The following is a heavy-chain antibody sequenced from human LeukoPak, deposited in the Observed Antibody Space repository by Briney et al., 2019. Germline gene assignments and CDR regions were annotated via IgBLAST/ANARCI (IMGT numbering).Heavy chain of an antibody. CDR3: AREGGYSGYGPFDY. CDR1: GGSISSGSYY. CDR2: IYTSGST. Sequence: SETLSLTCTVSGGSISSGSYYWSWIRQPAGKGLEWIGRIYTSGSTNYYPSLKSRVTISVDTSKNQFSLKLSSVTAADTAVYYCAREGGYSGYGPFDYWGQGTLVTVSS. J-gene: IGHJ4*02. V-gene: IGHV4-61*02. D-gene: IGHD5-12*01.